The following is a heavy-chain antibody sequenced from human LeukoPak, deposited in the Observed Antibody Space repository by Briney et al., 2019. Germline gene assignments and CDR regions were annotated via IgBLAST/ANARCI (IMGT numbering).Heavy chain of an antibody. CDR3: AGDGGVEYSFDY. D-gene: IGHD2/OR15-2a*01. Sequence: APVKPCCKPARGTFTHSGISTVRHSPRQGLEWWGRFIPFFTTANSAQKFQGRVTITADTSTNTAYLALTSLRSESTALYYLAGDGGVEYSFDYWGQGTLLTVSS. CDR2: FIPFFTTA. V-gene: IGHV1-69*06. J-gene: IGHJ4*02. CDR1: RGTFTHSG.